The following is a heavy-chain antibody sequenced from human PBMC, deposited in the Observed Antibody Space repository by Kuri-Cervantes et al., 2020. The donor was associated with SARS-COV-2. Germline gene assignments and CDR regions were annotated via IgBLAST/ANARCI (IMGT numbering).Heavy chain of an antibody. CDR2: INHSGST. CDR3: AKVQQPNGYYGMDV. D-gene: IGHD6-13*01. J-gene: IGHJ6*02. V-gene: IGHV4-34*01. CDR1: GGSFSGYY. Sequence: GSLRLSCAVYGGSFSGYYWSWIRQPPGKGLEWIGEINHSGSTNYNPSLKSRVTISVDTSKNQFSLKLSSVTAADTAVYYCAKVQQPNGYYGMDVWGQGTTVTVSS.